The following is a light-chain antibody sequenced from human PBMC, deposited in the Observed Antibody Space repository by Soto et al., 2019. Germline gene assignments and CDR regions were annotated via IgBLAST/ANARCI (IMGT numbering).Light chain of an antibody. Sequence: DIQMTQSPSSVSASVGDRVTITCRASQDISSWLAWFQQKPGEAPRLLIYGATSLHSGVPSRFSGSGSGTDFTLTISSLQPEDFATYFCQQGNSFPLTFGGGTKVEIK. J-gene: IGKJ4*01. V-gene: IGKV1-12*01. CDR3: QQGNSFPLT. CDR1: QDISSW. CDR2: GAT.